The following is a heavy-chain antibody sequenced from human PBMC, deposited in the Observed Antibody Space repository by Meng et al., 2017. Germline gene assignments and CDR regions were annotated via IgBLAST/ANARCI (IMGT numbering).Heavy chain of an antibody. CDR1: GFTFSSYS. CDR3: ASAGGTTVAATALFGY. V-gene: IGHV3-30*03. CDR2: ISYDGSNK. Sequence: GESLKISCAASGFTFSSYSMNWVRQAPGKGLEWVAVISYDGSNKYYADSVKGRFTISRDNSKNTLYLQMNSLRAEDTAVYYCASAGGTTVAATALFGYWGQGTLVTVSS. J-gene: IGHJ4*02. D-gene: IGHD6-25*01.